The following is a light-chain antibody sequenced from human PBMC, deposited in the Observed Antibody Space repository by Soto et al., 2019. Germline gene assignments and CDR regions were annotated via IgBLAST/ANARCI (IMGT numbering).Light chain of an antibody. V-gene: IGKV1-5*03. J-gene: IGKJ1*01. CDR2: KAS. CDR1: QSISMW. CDR3: QQYSSMWT. Sequence: IQMTQSPSTRSSSLGDRVTITCRASQSISMWLAWYQQKPGKAPKLLIYKASYLESGVPSRFSVSGFGTEFTLTIRSLQPDDFGTYDCQQYSSMWTFGQGTKVDIK.